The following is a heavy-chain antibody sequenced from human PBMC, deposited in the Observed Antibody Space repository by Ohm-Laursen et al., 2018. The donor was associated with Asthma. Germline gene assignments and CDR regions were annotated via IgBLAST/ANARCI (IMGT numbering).Heavy chain of an antibody. CDR1: GYTFSRYS. J-gene: IGHJ1*01. Sequence: SLRLSCTASGYTFSRYSIHWVRQIPGKGLEWVASISTASSFIYYADSVRGRFTTSRDNAKNLVYLQMDGLRAEDTALYYCARIGPEWELPGREYSLHHWGEGTLVTVSS. CDR3: ARIGPEWELPGREYSLHH. V-gene: IGHV3-21*01. D-gene: IGHD1-26*01. CDR2: ISTASSFI.